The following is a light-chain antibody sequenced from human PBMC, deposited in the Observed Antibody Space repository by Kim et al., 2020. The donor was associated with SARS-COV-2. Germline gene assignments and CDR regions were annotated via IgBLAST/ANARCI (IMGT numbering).Light chain of an antibody. CDR2: EDN. CDR1: KLGNKY. CDR3: QAWDSSTANVV. Sequence: SPGQTASITCSGDKLGNKYACWYQQKPGQSPVLVIYEDNKRPSGIPERFSGSNSGNTATLTISGTQAMDEADYYCQAWDSSTANVVFGGGTQRPS. V-gene: IGLV3-1*01. J-gene: IGLJ2*01.